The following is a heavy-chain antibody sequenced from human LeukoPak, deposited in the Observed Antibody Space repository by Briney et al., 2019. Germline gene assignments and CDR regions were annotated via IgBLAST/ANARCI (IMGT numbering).Heavy chain of an antibody. CDR2: IYYSGST. V-gene: IGHV4-31*03. J-gene: IGHJ4*02. CDR1: GGSISSGGYY. CDR3: ARGQLWSYFDY. D-gene: IGHD2-21*01. Sequence: SETLSLTCTVSGGSISSGGYYWSWIRQHPGKGLEWFGYIYYSGSTYYNPSLKSRVTISVDTSKNQFSLKLSSVTAADTAVYYCARGQLWSYFDYWGQGTLVTVSS.